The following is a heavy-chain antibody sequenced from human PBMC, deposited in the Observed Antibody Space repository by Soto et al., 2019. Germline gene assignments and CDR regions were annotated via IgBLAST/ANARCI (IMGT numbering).Heavy chain of an antibody. CDR3: ARLAELGYYYYCGMDV. J-gene: IGHJ6*02. V-gene: IGHV4-34*01. Sequence: PSETLSLTCAVYGGSFSGYYWSWIRQPPGKGLEWIGEINHSGSTNYNPSLKSRVTISVDTSKKQFSLKLSSVTAADTAVYYCARLAELGYYYYCGMDVWGQGTTVTVSS. CDR2: INHSGST. CDR1: GGSFSGYY. D-gene: IGHD6-19*01.